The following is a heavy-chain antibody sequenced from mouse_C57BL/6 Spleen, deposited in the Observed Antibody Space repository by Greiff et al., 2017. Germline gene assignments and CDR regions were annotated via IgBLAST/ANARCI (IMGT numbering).Heavy chain of an antibody. CDR1: GFSLSTFGMG. CDR2: IWWDDDK. J-gene: IGHJ1*03. CDR3: ARIAKPRYYGSSYWYFDV. V-gene: IGHV8-8*01. D-gene: IGHD1-1*01. Sequence: QVTLKECGPGILQPSQTLSLTCSFSGFSLSTFGMGVGWIRQPSGKGLEWLAHIWWDDDKYYNPALKSRLTISKDTSKNQVFLKIANVDTADTATYYCARIAKPRYYGSSYWYFDVWGTGTTVTVSS.